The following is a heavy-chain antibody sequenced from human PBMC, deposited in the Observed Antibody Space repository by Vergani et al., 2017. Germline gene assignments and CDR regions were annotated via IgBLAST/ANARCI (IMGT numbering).Heavy chain of an antibody. CDR2: IYHSGST. D-gene: IGHD2-2*01. CDR1: GGSISSGGYS. CDR3: AINHLYCSSTSCRPNWFDP. Sequence: QLQLQESGSGLVKPSQTLSLTCAVSGGSISSGGYSWSWIRQPPGKGLEWIGYIYHSGSTYYNPSLKSRVTISVDRSKNQFSLKLSSVTAADTAVYYCAINHLYCSSTSCRPNWFDPWGQGTLVTVSS. J-gene: IGHJ5*02. V-gene: IGHV4-30-2*01.